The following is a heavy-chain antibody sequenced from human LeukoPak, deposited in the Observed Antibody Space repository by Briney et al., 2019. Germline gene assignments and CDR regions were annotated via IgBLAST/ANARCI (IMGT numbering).Heavy chain of an antibody. CDR3: ARDRFSGSHYFDY. V-gene: IGHV4-59*01. CDR2: IYYSGST. D-gene: IGHD1-26*01. J-gene: IGHJ4*02. Sequence: PSETLSLTCTVSGGSISSYYWSWIRQPPGKGLEWIGYIYYSGSTNYNPSLKSRVTISVDTSKNQFSLKLSSVTVADTAVYYCARDRFSGSHYFDYWGQGTLVTVSS. CDR1: GGSISSYY.